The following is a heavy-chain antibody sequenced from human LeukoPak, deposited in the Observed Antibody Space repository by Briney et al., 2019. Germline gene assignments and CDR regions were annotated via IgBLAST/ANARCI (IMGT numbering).Heavy chain of an antibody. CDR3: AKDQGTTVTLYYFDY. J-gene: IGHJ4*02. Sequence: PGGSLRLSCAASGFTFSSYGMHWVRQAPGKGLEWVAVISYDGSNKYYADSVKGRFTISRDNSKNTLYLQMNSLRAEDTAVYYCAKDQGTTVTLYYFDYWGQGTLVTVSS. V-gene: IGHV3-30*18. CDR2: ISYDGSNK. CDR1: GFTFSSYG. D-gene: IGHD4-17*01.